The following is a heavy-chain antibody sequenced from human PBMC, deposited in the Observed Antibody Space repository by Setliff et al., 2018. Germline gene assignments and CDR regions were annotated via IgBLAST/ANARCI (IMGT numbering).Heavy chain of an antibody. CDR3: ASLRAPPGDYGDYVDS. D-gene: IGHD4-17*01. CDR2: IFPSGST. CDR1: GGSVGRGSRY. J-gene: IGHJ4*02. V-gene: IGHV4-61*02. Sequence: PSETLSLTCTVSGGSVGRGSRYWSWIRQPAGKGLEWIGRIFPSGSTSYNPSLKSRVTISVDTSKNQFSLKLSSVTAADTAVYYCASLRAPPGDYGDYVDSWGQGTRVTVSS.